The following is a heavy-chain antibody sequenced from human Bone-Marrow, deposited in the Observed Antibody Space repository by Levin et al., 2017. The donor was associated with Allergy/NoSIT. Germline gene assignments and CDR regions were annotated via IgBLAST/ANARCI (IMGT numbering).Heavy chain of an antibody. CDR1: GFTFSNSG. Sequence: SCAASGFTFSNSGIHWVRQAPGKGLEWVAVISYNGNYKYYADSVEGRFSISRDNSNNTVYLQMNSLRPEDTAVYYCAKGPRIAAAVDYWGQGTLVTVSS. J-gene: IGHJ4*02. V-gene: IGHV3-30*18. CDR3: AKGPRIAAAVDY. CDR2: ISYNGNYK. D-gene: IGHD6-13*01.